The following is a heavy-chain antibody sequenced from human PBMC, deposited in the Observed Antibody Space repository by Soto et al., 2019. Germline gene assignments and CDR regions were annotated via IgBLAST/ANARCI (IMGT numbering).Heavy chain of an antibody. CDR2: IYYSGST. Sequence: SETLSLTCTVSGGSISSGDYYWSWIRQPPGKGLEWIGYIYYSGSTYYNPSLKSRVTISVDTSKNQFSLKLSSVTAADTAVYYCARMITGTTALPDYWGQGTMVTVYS. CDR3: ARMITGTTALPDY. J-gene: IGHJ4*02. CDR1: GGSISSGDYY. D-gene: IGHD1-7*01. V-gene: IGHV4-30-4*01.